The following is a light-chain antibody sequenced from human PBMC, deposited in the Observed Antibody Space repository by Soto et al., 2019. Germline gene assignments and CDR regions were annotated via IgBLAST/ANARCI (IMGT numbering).Light chain of an antibody. J-gene: IGLJ1*01. CDR1: SSDVGAYNY. V-gene: IGLV2-14*03. CDR2: GVS. CDR3: NSYAGNIGYV. Sequence: QSALTKPASVSGSPGQSITISCTGTSSDVGAYNYVSWYQQHPGKAPKLMIYGVSNRPSGISNRFSGSKSGNTASLTISGLQPEDEADYYCNSYAGNIGYVFGTGTKLTVL.